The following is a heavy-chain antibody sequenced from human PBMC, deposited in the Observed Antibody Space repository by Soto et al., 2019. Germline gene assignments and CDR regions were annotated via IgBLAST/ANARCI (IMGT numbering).Heavy chain of an antibody. Sequence: EVQLLESGGGLVQPGGSLRLSCAASGFTFSSVAMSWVRQAPGKGLEWVSAISGSGGRTYYADSVEGRLTISRDNFKKTLYLEMSSLRAEDTAVYYCAKEGLRDFWSGYFDYHYGMDVWGQRTTVTVSS. J-gene: IGHJ6*02. CDR3: AKEGLRDFWSGYFDYHYGMDV. CDR2: ISGSGGRT. V-gene: IGHV3-23*01. D-gene: IGHD3-3*01. CDR1: GFTFSSVA.